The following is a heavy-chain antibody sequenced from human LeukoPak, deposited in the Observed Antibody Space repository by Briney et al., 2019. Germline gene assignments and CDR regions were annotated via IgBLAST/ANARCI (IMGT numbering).Heavy chain of an antibody. D-gene: IGHD6-19*01. CDR2: IYYSGST. Sequence: TASETLSLTCTVSGGSISSYYWSWIRQPPGKGLEWIGYIYYSGSTNYNPSLKSRVTISVDTSKNQFSLKLSSVTAADTAVYYCARRYSSSYFDLWGRGTLVTVSS. CDR3: ARRYSSSYFDL. V-gene: IGHV4-59*08. J-gene: IGHJ2*01. CDR1: GGSISSYY.